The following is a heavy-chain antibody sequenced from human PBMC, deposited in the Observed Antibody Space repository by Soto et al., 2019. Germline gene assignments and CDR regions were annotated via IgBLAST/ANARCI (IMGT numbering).Heavy chain of an antibody. Sequence: GGSLRLSCAASGFTVNGKKYITWVRQAPGKGLEWVSALYIADGTSYADSVKGRFTVSIDSSKNTVYLQMNNLSPEDTAVYYCANVPIWCSSTSCYTEGFDYWGQGTLVTVSS. CDR3: ANVPIWCSSTSCYTEGFDY. CDR1: GFTVNGKKY. D-gene: IGHD2-2*02. V-gene: IGHV3-53*01. J-gene: IGHJ4*02. CDR2: LYIADGT.